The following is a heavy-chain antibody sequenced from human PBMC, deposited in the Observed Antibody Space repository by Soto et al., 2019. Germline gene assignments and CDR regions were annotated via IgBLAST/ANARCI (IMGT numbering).Heavy chain of an antibody. CDR3: ARGTDYYLDD. V-gene: IGHV4-34*01. CDR1: GESFGGYY. Sequence: PSETLSLTCAVYGESFGGYYWSWIRQPPGKGLEWIGEVNHSGSTNYNPSLKSRVTILVDTSKNQFSLKLNSMTAADTAVYYCARGTDYYLDDWGHGTLVTVSS. J-gene: IGHJ4*01. CDR2: VNHSGST.